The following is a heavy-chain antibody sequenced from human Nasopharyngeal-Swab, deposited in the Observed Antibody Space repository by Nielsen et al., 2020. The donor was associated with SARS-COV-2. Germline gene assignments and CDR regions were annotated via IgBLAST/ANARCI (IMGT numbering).Heavy chain of an antibody. CDR2: IYYSGST. J-gene: IGHJ6*02. CDR1: GGSVRSGSYY. D-gene: IGHD5-24*01. Sequence: GSLRLSCTVSGGSVRSGSYYWSWIRQPPGKGLEWIGYIYYSGSTNYNPSVKSRVTISVDTSKNQFSLKLSSVTAADTAVYYCARVSWDGYYYYYGLDVWGQGTTVTVSS. CDR3: ARVSWDGYYYYYGLDV. V-gene: IGHV4-61*01.